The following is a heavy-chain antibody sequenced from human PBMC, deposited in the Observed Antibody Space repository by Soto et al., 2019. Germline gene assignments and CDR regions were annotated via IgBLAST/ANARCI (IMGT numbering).Heavy chain of an antibody. Sequence: ESLKISCKGSGYKFIDYWIGWVRQVPGKGLEWMGSIYPGDFDIKYGPSFHGQVTISADKSITTVYLHWSGLKASDTGIYYCARALGGEYYDRRSWYSAYWGQGTQVTVSS. V-gene: IGHV5-51*01. CDR1: GYKFIDYW. J-gene: IGHJ4*02. CDR3: ARALGGEYYDRRSWYSAY. CDR2: IYPGDFDI. D-gene: IGHD3-16*01.